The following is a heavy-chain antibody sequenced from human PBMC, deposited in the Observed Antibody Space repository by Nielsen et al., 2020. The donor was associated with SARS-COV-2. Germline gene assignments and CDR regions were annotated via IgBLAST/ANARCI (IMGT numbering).Heavy chain of an antibody. J-gene: IGHJ4*02. CDR1: GFTFDDYA. D-gene: IGHD3-3*02. V-gene: IGHV3-9*01. CDR3: ARHLSAAFHY. CDR2: ISWNSGSI. Sequence: SLKISCAASGFTFDDYAMHWVRQAPGKGLEWVSGISWNSGSIGYADSVKGRFTISRDNAKNSLYLQMNSLRVEDTAVYYCARHLSAAFHYWGQGTLVTVSS.